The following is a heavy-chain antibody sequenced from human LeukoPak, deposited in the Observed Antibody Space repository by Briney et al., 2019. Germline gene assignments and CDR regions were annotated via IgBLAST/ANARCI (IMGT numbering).Heavy chain of an antibody. CDR3: ARLKSSSWYQGFDY. V-gene: IGHV4-59*08. Sequence: SETLSLTCTVSGGSISSYYWSWIRQPPGKGLEGIGYIYYSGSTNYNPSLKRRVTISVETSKNQFSLKLSSVTAAATAVYYCARLKSSSWYQGFDYWGQGTLVTVSS. J-gene: IGHJ4*02. CDR2: IYYSGST. D-gene: IGHD6-13*01. CDR1: GGSISSYY.